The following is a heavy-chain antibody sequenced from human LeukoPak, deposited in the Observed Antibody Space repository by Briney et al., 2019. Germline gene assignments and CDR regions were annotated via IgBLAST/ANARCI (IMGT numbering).Heavy chain of an antibody. CDR1: GFTFSSYT. D-gene: IGHD5-18*01. V-gene: IGHV3-21*01. J-gene: IGHJ4*02. Sequence: GGSLRLSCAASGFTFSSYTMNWVRQAPGKGLEWVSSISSSSSYIYYADSVKGRFTISRDNAKNSLYLQMNTLRAEDTVVYYCARGSDTAMVLFYYFDYWGQGTLVTVSS. CDR2: ISSSSSYI. CDR3: ARGSDTAMVLFYYFDY.